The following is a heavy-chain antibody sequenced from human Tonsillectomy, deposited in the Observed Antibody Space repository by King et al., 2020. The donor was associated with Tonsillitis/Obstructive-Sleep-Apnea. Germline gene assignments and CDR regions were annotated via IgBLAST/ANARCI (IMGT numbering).Heavy chain of an antibody. Sequence: VQLVESGGGLVQPGGSLRLSCVASGFTFSSYWMHWVRQAPGKGLVWVARIYSGGGSITYADSGKGRFTISRDNVKNTLYLQMHSLRAEDTAVYYCAREYYGFWSGYYYDYWGQGTLVTVSS. J-gene: IGHJ4*02. CDR1: GFTFSSYW. CDR3: AREYYGFWSGYYYDY. V-gene: IGHV3-74*01. CDR2: IYSGGGSI. D-gene: IGHD3-3*01.